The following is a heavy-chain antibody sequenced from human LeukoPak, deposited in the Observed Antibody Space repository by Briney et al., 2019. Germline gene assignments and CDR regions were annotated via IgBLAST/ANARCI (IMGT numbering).Heavy chain of an antibody. V-gene: IGHV4-59*01. D-gene: IGHD6-19*01. J-gene: IGHJ5*02. CDR2: ICYNGST. Sequence: PSETLSLTCTVSGGSISSYYWSWLRQPPAKGLEWMGYICYNGSTNYNPSLTSRVTISVDTSMNQFSLKLSSVTAADTAVYYCARDRGYSSGWYWFDPWGQGTLVTVSS. CDR1: GGSISSYY. CDR3: ARDRGYSSGWYWFDP.